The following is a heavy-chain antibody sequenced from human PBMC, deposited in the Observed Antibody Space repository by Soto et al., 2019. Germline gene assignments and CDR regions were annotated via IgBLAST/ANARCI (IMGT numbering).Heavy chain of an antibody. D-gene: IGHD1-7*01. CDR3: AGNSITGTTSAY. CDR2: IYYSGST. Sequence: PSETLSLTCTVSGGSISSGDYYWSWIRQPPGKGLEWIGYIYYSGSTYYNPSLKSRVTISVDTSKNQFSLKLSSVTAADTAVYYCAGNSITGTTSAYWGQGTLVTVSS. CDR1: GGSISSGDYY. J-gene: IGHJ4*02. V-gene: IGHV4-30-4*01.